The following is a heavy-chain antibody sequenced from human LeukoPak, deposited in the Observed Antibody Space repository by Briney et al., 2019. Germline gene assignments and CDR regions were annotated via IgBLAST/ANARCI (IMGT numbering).Heavy chain of an antibody. D-gene: IGHD3-3*01. CDR3: ARDKVGFFGVVIYYYYMDV. CDR1: GGTFSSYA. CDR2: IIPIFGTA. J-gene: IGHJ6*03. V-gene: IGHV1-69*13. Sequence: SVKVSCKASGGTFSSYAISWVRQAPGQGLEWMGGIIPIFGTANYAQKFQGRVTITADESTSTAYMELSSPRSEDTAVYYCARDKVGFFGVVIYYYYMDVWGKGTTVTVSS.